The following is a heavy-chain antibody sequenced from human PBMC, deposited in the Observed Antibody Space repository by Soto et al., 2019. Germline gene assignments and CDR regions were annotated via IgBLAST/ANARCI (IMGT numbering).Heavy chain of an antibody. CDR3: ARHGSF. V-gene: IGHV4-39*01. Sequence: PSETLSLTCTVSGVSISGTSYYWGWIRQTPAKGLEWIGTIYYSGETFYNPSLKSRVTISIDTSKNHFSLNLTSVTDADTAIYYCARHGSFWGKGALVTVSS. D-gene: IGHD3-16*02. CDR2: IYYSGET. CDR1: GVSISGTSYY. J-gene: IGHJ1*01.